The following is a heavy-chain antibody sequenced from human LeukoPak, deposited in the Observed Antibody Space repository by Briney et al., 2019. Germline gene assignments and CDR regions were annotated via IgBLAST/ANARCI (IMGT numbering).Heavy chain of an antibody. V-gene: IGHV1-18*01. J-gene: IGHJ2*01. CDR3: ARVVVGVWGWYFDL. CDR2: ISAYNANT. D-gene: IGHD3-10*01. Sequence: ASVKVSCKASDYTFTSYGISWVRQAPGQGLEWMGWISAYNANTNYAQKLQGRVTMTTDTSTSTAYMELRSLRSDDTAVYYCARVVVGVWGWYFDLWGRGTLVTVSS. CDR1: DYTFTSYG.